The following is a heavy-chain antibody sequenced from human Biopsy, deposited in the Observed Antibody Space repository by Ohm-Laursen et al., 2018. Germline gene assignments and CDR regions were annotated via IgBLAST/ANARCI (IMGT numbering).Heavy chain of an antibody. CDR2: IFYSANT. CDR3: ARLGSGDYFRTFFDF. V-gene: IGHV4-31*03. CDR1: GVSINGGRYY. Sequence: SQTLSLTCTVSGVSINGGRYYWNWIRHHPGKGLEWIGNIFYSANTYYNPSLKSRVTISVDTSKNQFSLKLSSVTAADTAVYYCARLGSGDYFRTFFDFWGQGALVSVSS. D-gene: IGHD5-12*01. J-gene: IGHJ4*02.